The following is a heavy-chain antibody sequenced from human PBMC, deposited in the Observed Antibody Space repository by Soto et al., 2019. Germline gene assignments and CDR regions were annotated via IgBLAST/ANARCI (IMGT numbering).Heavy chain of an antibody. J-gene: IGHJ4*02. CDR2: IYYSGNV. CDR3: ARDRGGEYGALDY. V-gene: IGHV4-39*07. CDR1: GGSISSSSHY. D-gene: IGHD4-17*01. Sequence: SETLSLTCTVSGGSISSSSHYWGWLRQPPGKGLEWIGNIYYSGNVYYNPSLRNRVTISVDTSKSQFSLRLSSVTAADTAVYYCARDRGGEYGALDYWGQGTLVTVSS.